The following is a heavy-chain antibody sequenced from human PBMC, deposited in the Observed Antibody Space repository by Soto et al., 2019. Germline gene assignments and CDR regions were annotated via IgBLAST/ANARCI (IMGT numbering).Heavy chain of an antibody. V-gene: IGHV3-33*01. D-gene: IGHD3-22*01. CDR1: GFTFSSYG. CDR3: ARDRNDRPHYYFDY. J-gene: IGHJ4*02. CDR2: IWYDGSNK. Sequence: QVQLVESGGGVVQPGRSLRLSCAASGFTFSSYGMHWVRQAPGKGLEWVAVIWYDGSNKYYADSVKGRFTISRDNSKNTLYLQMNSRRAEDTAVYYCARDRNDRPHYYFDYWGQGTLVTVSS.